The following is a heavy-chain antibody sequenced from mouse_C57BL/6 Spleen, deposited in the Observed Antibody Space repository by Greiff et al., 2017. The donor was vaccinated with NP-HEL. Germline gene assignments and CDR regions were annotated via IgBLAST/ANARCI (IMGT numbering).Heavy chain of an antibody. D-gene: IGHD3-2*02. CDR1: GYAFSSSW. Sequence: VQLQQSGPELVKPGASVKISCKASGYAFSSSWMNWVKQRPGKGLEWIGRIYPGDGDTNYNGKFKGKATLTADKSSSIAYMQLSSLTSEDSAVYFCARRAAQADFDYWGQGTTLTVSS. J-gene: IGHJ2*01. V-gene: IGHV1-82*01. CDR2: IYPGDGDT. CDR3: ARRAAQADFDY.